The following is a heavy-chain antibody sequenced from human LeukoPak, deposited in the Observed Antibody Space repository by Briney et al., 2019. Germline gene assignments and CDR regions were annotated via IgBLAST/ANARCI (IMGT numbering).Heavy chain of an antibody. Sequence: ASVKVSCKASGYTFTSYAMHWVRQAPGQRLEWMGWINAGNGNTKYSQKFQGRVTITRDTSASTAYMELSSLRSEDTAVYYCARDLGDFWSGFYGMDVWGQGTTVTVSS. D-gene: IGHD3-3*01. CDR2: INAGNGNT. V-gene: IGHV1-3*01. CDR3: ARDLGDFWSGFYGMDV. J-gene: IGHJ6*02. CDR1: GYTFTSYA.